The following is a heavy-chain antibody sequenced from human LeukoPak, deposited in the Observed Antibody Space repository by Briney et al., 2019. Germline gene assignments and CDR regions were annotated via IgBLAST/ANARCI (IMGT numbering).Heavy chain of an antibody. CDR3: ARRVVVVSPTTTLYFDY. CDR2: SGST. V-gene: IGHV4-34*01. D-gene: IGHD3-22*01. J-gene: IGHJ4*02. Sequence: SGSTNYNPSLKSRVTISVDTSKNQFSLKLSSVTAADTAVYYCARRVVVVSPTTTLYFDYWGQGTLVTVSS.